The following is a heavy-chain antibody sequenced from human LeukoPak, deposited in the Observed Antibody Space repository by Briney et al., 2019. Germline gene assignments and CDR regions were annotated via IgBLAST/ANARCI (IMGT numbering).Heavy chain of an antibody. CDR1: GFTSSSYW. V-gene: IGHV3-7*01. CDR3: AIFLYSGSYYNY. D-gene: IGHD1-26*01. J-gene: IGHJ4*02. CDR2: IKQDGSEK. Sequence: GGSLRLSCAASGFTSSSYWMSWVRQAPGKGLEWVANIKQDGSEKYYVDSVKGRFTISRDNAKNSLYLQMNSLRAEDTAVYYCAIFLYSGSYYNYWGQGTPVTVSS.